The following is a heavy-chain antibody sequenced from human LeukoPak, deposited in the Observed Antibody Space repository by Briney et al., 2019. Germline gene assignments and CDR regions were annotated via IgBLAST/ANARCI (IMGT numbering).Heavy chain of an antibody. CDR1: GFIFTTYW. Sequence: GGSLRLSCSASGFIFTTYWMHWVREAPGKGLVWVARINSDGSDTYYADSVKGRFTISRDNSKNTLYLQMNSLRAEDTAVYYCAKIILLRGVTIGPPDYWGQGTLVTVSS. CDR3: AKIILLRGVTIGPPDY. J-gene: IGHJ4*02. CDR2: INSDGSDT. D-gene: IGHD3-10*01. V-gene: IGHV3-74*01.